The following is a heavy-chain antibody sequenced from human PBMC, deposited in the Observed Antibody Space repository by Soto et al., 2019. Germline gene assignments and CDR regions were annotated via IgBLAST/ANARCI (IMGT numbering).Heavy chain of an antibody. V-gene: IGHV1-69*02. CDR1: GDTFNFYS. J-gene: IGHJ4*02. CDR3: ATSYGSGYRAFDS. Sequence: QVQLVQSGADVQRPGSSVRVSCKASGDTFNFYSINWVRQAPGLGLQGMGRTNPFFSMSNYAPRFQGRVTMTADKSTSTAYMELSSLRSEDTAMYYCATSYGSGYRAFDSWGQGALVTVSS. D-gene: IGHD3-10*01. CDR2: TNPFFSMS.